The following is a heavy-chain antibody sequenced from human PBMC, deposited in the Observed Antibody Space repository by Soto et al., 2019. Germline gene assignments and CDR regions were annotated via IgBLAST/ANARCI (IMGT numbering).Heavy chain of an antibody. CDR2: TYYRSRWYN. CDR3: AGTTSLQGYYRDV. V-gene: IGHV6-1*01. CDR1: GDSVSSNSAA. D-gene: IGHD1-7*01. Sequence: SQTLSLTCAISGDSVSSNSAAWNWIRQSPSRGLEWLGRTYYRSRWYNDYAVSVKSRITVNPDTSKNQFSLHLNSVTPEDTAVFFCAGTTSLQGYYRDVWEKGTTVPVSS. J-gene: IGHJ6*03.